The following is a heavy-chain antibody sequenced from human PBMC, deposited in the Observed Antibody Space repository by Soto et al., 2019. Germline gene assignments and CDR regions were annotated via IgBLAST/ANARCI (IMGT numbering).Heavy chain of an antibody. J-gene: IGHJ5*02. V-gene: IGHV1-2*02. CDR1: GYTFTGYY. D-gene: IGHD6-6*01. CDR3: ASASWGDSSSAS. CDR2: INPNSGCT. Sequence: ASVKVSFKASGYTFTGYYMHWVRQAPGQGLEWMGWINPNSGCTNYAQKFQGRVTMTRDTSISTAYMELSRLRSDDTAVYYCASASWGDSSSASWGQGTLVTVSS.